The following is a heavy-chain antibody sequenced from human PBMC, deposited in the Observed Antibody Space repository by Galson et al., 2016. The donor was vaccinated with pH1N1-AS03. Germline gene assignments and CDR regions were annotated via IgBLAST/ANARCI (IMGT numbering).Heavy chain of an antibody. CDR2: ISSLSSGK. D-gene: IGHD4-23*01. V-gene: IGHV3-48*01. Sequence: SLRLSCAASGFTFSAYSMNWFRQAPGKGLEWVSHISSLSSGKYYADSVTGRFTVSRDDAENSLYLQMNSLRVEDTAVYFCARDLRAVADPYWGQGTLVTVSS. J-gene: IGHJ4*02. CDR1: GFTFSAYS. CDR3: ARDLRAVADPY.